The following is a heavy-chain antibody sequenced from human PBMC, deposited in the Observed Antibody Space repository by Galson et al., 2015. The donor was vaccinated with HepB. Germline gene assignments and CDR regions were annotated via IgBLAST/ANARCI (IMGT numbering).Heavy chain of an antibody. CDR3: AKAGIATPGASSYHIDA. J-gene: IGHJ6*03. CDR1: GYSFTSYW. CDR2: IDPSDSYT. Sequence: QSGAEVKKPGESLRISCKGSGYSFTSYWISWVRQMPGKGLEWMGRIDPSDSYTNYSPSFQGHVTISADKSISTAYLQWSSLRVEDTAVYYCAKAGIATPGASSYHIDAWGKGTTVTVSS. D-gene: IGHD6-13*01. V-gene: IGHV5-10-1*01.